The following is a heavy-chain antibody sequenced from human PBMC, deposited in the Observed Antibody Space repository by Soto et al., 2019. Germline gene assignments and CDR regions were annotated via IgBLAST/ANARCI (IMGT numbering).Heavy chain of an antibody. Sequence: WTWIRQLPGKGLEWIGYIYYTGNTYYNPSLKSRPTISIDTSENQFSLQLTSVTAADTAVYFCASGHDAYKVRYWGQGTLVTVSS. CDR2: IYYTGNT. CDR3: ASGHDAYKVRY. D-gene: IGHD1-1*01. J-gene: IGHJ4*02. V-gene: IGHV4-31*02.